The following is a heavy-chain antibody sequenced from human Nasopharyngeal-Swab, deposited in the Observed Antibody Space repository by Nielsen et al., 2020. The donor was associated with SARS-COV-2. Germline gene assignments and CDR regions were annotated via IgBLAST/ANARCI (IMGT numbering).Heavy chain of an antibody. D-gene: IGHD2-21*01. CDR2: ISHSGGT. J-gene: IGHJ5*02. V-gene: IGHV4-4*02. CDR1: GASISSDNW. CDR3: ARLTYVIRGYNWFDP. Sequence: GSLRLSCAVSGASISSDNWWSWVRQPPGKGLEWIGEISHSGGTNYNPSLKSRVTISVDKSKNQFSLRLSSVTAADTAVYYCARLTYVIRGYNWFDPWGQGTLVTVSS.